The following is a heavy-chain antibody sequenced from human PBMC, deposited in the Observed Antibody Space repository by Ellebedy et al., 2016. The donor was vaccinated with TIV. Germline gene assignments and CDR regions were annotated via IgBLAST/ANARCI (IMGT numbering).Heavy chain of an antibody. CDR1: GYSFTSYW. J-gene: IGHJ6*02. CDR3: ARVQLVRDYYYGMDV. CDR2: IYPGDSDT. V-gene: IGHV5-51*01. D-gene: IGHD6-13*01. Sequence: KVSXXGSGYSFTSYWIGWVRQMPGKGLEWMGIIYPGDSDTRYSPSFQGQVTISADKSISTAYLQWSSLKASDTAMYYCARVQLVRDYYYGMDVWGQGTTVTVSS.